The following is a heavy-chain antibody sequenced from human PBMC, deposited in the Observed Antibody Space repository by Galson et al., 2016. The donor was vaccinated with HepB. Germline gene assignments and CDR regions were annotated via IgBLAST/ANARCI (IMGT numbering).Heavy chain of an antibody. Sequence: SVKVSCKASGYTFTNDYMHWVRQAPGQGLEWMGIINPSGSSTNYAPKFQGRVTMTRDTSTSTVYMELSSLRSEDTAVYYCAGVESSEYHYVEYWGQGSLVTVSS. CDR1: GYTFTNDY. CDR3: AGVESSEYHYVEY. V-gene: IGHV1-46*01. CDR2: INPSGSST. J-gene: IGHJ4*02. D-gene: IGHD3-16*01.